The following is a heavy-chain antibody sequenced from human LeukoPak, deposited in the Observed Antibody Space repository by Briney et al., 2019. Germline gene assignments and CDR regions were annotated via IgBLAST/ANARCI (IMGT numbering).Heavy chain of an antibody. J-gene: IGHJ6*02. Sequence: GGSLRLSCAASGFTFSSYWMSWVRQAPGKGLEWVANIKQDGSEKYYVDSVKGRFTISRDNAKNSLYLQMNSLRAEDTAVYYCARVHRKTYYYDSSGVDYGMDVWGQGTTVTVSS. CDR2: IKQDGSEK. CDR3: ARVHRKTYYYDSSGVDYGMDV. CDR1: GFTFSSYW. V-gene: IGHV3-7*01. D-gene: IGHD3-22*01.